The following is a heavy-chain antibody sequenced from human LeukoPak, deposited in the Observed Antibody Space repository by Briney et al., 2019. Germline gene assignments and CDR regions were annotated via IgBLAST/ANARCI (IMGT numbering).Heavy chain of an antibody. CDR2: INSDGSEG. CDR1: GFTFSGFW. J-gene: IGHJ3*01. CDR3: ARSSYSSSPSV. Sequence: GGSLRLSCAVSGFTFSGFWMSWSRQAPGKGLEWVASINSDGSEGYYADVVKGRFTISRDNAKNSLYLQINSLRAEDTAVYYCARSSYSSSPSVWGQGTMVTVSS. V-gene: IGHV3-7*03. D-gene: IGHD6-6*01.